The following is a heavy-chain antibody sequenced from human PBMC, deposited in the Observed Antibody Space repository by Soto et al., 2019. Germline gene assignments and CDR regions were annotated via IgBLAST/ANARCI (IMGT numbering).Heavy chain of an antibody. D-gene: IGHD2-15*01. CDR3: ARDLSHCRGGRCYSPNGLDV. CDR1: GFTFSNYA. Sequence: QVQLVESGGGVVQPERSLRLSCAASGFTFSNYAMHWVRQAPGKGLEWVAIISYDGNNKFYADSVRGRFTISRDNSKNTLFLEMNSLRAEDTAGYYCARDLSHCRGGRCYSPNGLDVWGQGTTVTVSS. J-gene: IGHJ6*02. CDR2: ISYDGNNK. V-gene: IGHV3-30-3*01.